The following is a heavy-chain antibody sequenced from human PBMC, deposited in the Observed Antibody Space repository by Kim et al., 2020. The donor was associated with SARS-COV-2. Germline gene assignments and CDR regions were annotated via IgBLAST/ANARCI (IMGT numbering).Heavy chain of an antibody. Sequence: GSTKYNPSLKSRVTISVDTSKNQFSLRLTSVTAAYTAVYYCARGYKATVGFWGQGTLVTVSS. J-gene: IGHJ4*02. CDR2: GST. V-gene: IGHV4-34*01. CDR3: ARGYKATVGF. D-gene: IGHD4-17*01.